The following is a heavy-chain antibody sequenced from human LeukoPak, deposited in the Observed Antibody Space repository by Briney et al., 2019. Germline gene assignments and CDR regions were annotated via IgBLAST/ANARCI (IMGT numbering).Heavy chain of an antibody. V-gene: IGHV4-39*01. J-gene: IGHJ4*02. CDR3: ARHGSQDLLWFGELLSPFDY. CDR2: IYYSGST. CDR1: GGSISSSSYY. D-gene: IGHD3-10*01. Sequence: SETLSLTCTVSGGSISSSSYYWGWIRQPPGKGLEWIGSIYYSGSTYYNPSLKSRVTISVDTSKTQFSLKLSSVTAADTAVYYCARHGSQDLLWFGELLSPFDYWGQGTLVTVSS.